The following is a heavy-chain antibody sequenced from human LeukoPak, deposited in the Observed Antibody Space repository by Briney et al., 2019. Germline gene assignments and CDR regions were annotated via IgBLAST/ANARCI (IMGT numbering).Heavy chain of an antibody. Sequence: PGGSLRLSCAASGFTFSSFSMNWVRQAPGKGLEWVSSISSSSRYIYYADSVKGRFTISRDNAKNSLFLQMNSLRAEDTAVNYCVSGSPAGDYWGQGTLVTVSS. J-gene: IGHJ4*02. CDR2: ISSSSRYI. CDR1: GFTFSSFS. CDR3: VSGSPAGDY. V-gene: IGHV3-21*01. D-gene: IGHD1-26*01.